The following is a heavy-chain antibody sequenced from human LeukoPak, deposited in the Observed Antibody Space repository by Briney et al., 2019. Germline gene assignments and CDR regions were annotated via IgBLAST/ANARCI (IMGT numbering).Heavy chain of an antibody. D-gene: IGHD2-15*01. CDR2: ISGSGGST. CDR3: AKGIVVVVAATDAFDI. J-gene: IGHJ3*02. Sequence: GGSLRLACAASGFTFSSYAMSWVRQAPGKGLEWVSAISGSGGSTYYADSVKGRFTISRDNSKNTLYLQMNGLRAEDTAVYYCAKGIVVVVAATDAFDIWGQGTMVTVSS. V-gene: IGHV3-23*01. CDR1: GFTFSSYA.